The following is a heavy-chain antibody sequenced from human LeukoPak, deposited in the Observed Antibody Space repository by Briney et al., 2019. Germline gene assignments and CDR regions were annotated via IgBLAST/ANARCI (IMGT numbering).Heavy chain of an antibody. CDR1: GYSISSGYY. V-gene: IGHV4-38-2*02. CDR2: IYHSGST. Sequence: SETLSLTCTVSGYSISSGYYWGRIRQPPGKGLEWIGSIYHSGSTYYNPSLKSRVTISVDTSKNQFSLKLSSVTAADTAVYYCARVRGYCSSGSCGMDVWGQGTTVTVSS. J-gene: IGHJ6*02. CDR3: ARVRGYCSSGSCGMDV. D-gene: IGHD2-15*01.